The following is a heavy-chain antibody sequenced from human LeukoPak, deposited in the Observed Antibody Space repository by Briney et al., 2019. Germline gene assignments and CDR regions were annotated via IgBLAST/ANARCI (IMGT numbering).Heavy chain of an antibody. CDR2: TYYRSRWYN. Sequence: KPSQTLSLTCAISGDSVSSNNAAWNWIRQSPSRGLEWLGNTYYRSRWYNDYAASVISRITISSDTSRNQFSLQLNSVTPEDTSVYYCARGGNYAFDSWGQGILVTVSS. J-gene: IGHJ4*01. CDR1: GDSVSSNNAA. CDR3: ARGGNYAFDS. D-gene: IGHD3-16*01. V-gene: IGHV6-1*01.